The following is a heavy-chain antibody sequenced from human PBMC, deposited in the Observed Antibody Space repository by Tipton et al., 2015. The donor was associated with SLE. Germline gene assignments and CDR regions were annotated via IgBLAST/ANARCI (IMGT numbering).Heavy chain of an antibody. V-gene: IGHV3-23*01. CDR1: GFTFSTHG. CDR2: ISDSGVTT. CDR3: ARVSLSSGWYVLWYFDL. Sequence: SLRLSCAASGFTFSTHGIHWVRQAPGKGLEWVSGISDSGVTTYYADSVKGRFTISRDNSTNTLYLQMNSLRAADTAVYYCARVSLSSGWYVLWYFDLWGRGTLVTVSS. D-gene: IGHD6-19*01. J-gene: IGHJ2*01.